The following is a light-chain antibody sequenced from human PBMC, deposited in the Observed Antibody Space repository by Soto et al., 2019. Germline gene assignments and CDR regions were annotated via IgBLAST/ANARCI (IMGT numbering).Light chain of an antibody. CDR1: SSNIGHNY. CDR3: ATWDYSLTGEV. Sequence: QAVLTQPPSVSAAPGHKVTIACSGSSSNIGHNYVSWYQQLPGTAPKLLIYDNNKRPSGIPDRFSGSKSGTSGTLDITGLQTGDEADYYCATWDYSLTGEVLGGGTKVTV. J-gene: IGLJ2*01. V-gene: IGLV1-51*01. CDR2: DNN.